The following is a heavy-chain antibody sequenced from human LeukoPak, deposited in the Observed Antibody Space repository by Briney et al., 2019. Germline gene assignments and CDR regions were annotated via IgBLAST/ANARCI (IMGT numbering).Heavy chain of an antibody. D-gene: IGHD4/OR15-4a*01. V-gene: IGHV2-5*02. CDR3: AWTTDYGATFDI. CDR1: GFSLSTSGVG. Sequence: SGPTLVKPTQTLTLTCTFSGFSLSTSGVGVGWIRQPPGKALEWLALIYWDDDKRYSPSLKSRLIITKDTSRNQVVLTMTNMDPVDTATYYCAWTTDYGATFDIWGQGTMVTAS. J-gene: IGHJ3*02. CDR2: IYWDDDK.